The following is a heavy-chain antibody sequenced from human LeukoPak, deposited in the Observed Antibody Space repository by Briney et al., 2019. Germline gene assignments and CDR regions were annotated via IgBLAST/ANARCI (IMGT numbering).Heavy chain of an antibody. CDR2: ISYDGSNK. D-gene: IGHD3-22*01. CDR1: GFTSNTYT. J-gene: IGHJ4*02. V-gene: IGHV3-30*18. CDR3: AKGDYYDSSGEVDY. Sequence: GGSLRLSCAASGFTSNTYTMHWVRQAPGKGLEWVAVISYDGSNKYYADSVKGRFTISRDNSKNTLYLQMNSLRAEDTAVYYCAKGDYYDSSGEVDYWGQGTLVTVSS.